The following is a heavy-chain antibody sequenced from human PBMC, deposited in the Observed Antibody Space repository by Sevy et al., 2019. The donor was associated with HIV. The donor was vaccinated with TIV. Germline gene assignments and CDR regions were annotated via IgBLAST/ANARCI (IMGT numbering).Heavy chain of an antibody. Sequence: SDTLSLTCTVSGGSISSGSYYWNWIRQPAGKGLEWIGRIYTSGSTDYNPSLKSRVTISVDTSKNQFPLKLSSVTAADTALYYCARDSPYTFDIWGQGTRVTVSS. V-gene: IGHV4-61*02. J-gene: IGHJ3*02. CDR3: ARDSPYTFDI. D-gene: IGHD2-21*01. CDR2: IYTSGST. CDR1: GGSISSGSYY.